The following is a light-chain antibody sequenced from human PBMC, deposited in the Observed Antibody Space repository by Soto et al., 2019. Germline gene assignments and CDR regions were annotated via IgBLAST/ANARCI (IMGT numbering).Light chain of an antibody. V-gene: IGLV2-14*01. CDR3: SSYTGTTTLGV. CDR1: NSDIGAYNY. CDR2: EVI. Sequence: QSVLTQPASVSGSPGQSIPIYCTGSNSDIGAYNYVSWYQQHPGKAPKLIIYEVIYRPSGISNRFSGSKSGNTASLTISGLQADDEADYYCSSYTGTTTLGVFGSGTKVTVL. J-gene: IGLJ1*01.